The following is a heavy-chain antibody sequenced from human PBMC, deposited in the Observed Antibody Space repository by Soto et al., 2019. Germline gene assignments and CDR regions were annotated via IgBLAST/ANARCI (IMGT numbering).Heavy chain of an antibody. V-gene: IGHV3-48*03. J-gene: IGHJ4*02. CDR1: GFAFSSYE. CDR2: MSSGGGTI. CDR3: AKDFIGYCSSVNCHIFDF. D-gene: IGHD2-15*01. Sequence: EVQLVESGGGLVQPGGSLRLSCAASGFAFSSYEMDWVRQAPGKGLEWIAYMSSGGGTIYYADSVKGRFTISRDNARDSLYLEMNSLRVEDTAIYYCAKDFIGYCSSVNCHIFDFWGQGTPVTVLS.